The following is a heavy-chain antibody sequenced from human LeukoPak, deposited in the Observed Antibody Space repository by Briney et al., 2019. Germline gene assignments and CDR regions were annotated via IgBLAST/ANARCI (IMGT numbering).Heavy chain of an antibody. CDR2: IIPILGIA. CDR3: ASIAAASYGMDV. J-gene: IGHJ6*02. V-gene: IGHV1-69*04. CDR1: GGTFSSYA. D-gene: IGHD6-13*01. Sequence: SVKVSCKASGGTFSSYAISWVRQAPGQGLEWMGRIIPILGIANYAQKFQGRVTITADKPTSTAYMELSSLRSEDTAVYYCASIAAASYGMDVWGQGTTVTVSS.